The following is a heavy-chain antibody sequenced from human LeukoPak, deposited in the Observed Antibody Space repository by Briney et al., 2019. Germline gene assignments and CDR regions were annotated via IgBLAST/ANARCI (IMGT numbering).Heavy chain of an antibody. D-gene: IGHD1-26*01. CDR2: IKGDGSDK. J-gene: IGHJ4*02. CDR3: ARDGGHSADY. V-gene: IGHV3-7*01. CDR1: GFTFSSYW. Sequence: GGSLRLSCAASGFTFSSYWMSWVRQAPGKGLEWVATIKGDGSDKYYVDSVKGRFTISRDNAKNSLFLQMNSLRAEDTAVYYCARDGGHSADYWGQGTQVTVSS.